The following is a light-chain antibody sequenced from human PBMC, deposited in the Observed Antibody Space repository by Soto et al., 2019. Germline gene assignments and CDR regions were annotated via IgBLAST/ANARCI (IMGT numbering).Light chain of an antibody. J-gene: IGKJ1*01. CDR2: SAS. V-gene: IGKV1-27*01. Sequence: DSQMTQSPSSLSASVGDRVTITCRASQGISNYLAWYQQKPGNVPRLLIYSASTLQSGVPSRFSGSGSETDFTLTISSLQPEDVATYYSQKSTRVPRTFGHGTKVDSK. CDR1: QGISNY. CDR3: QKSTRVPRT.